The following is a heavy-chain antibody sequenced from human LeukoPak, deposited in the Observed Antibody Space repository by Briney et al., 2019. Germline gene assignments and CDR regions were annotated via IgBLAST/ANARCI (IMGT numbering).Heavy chain of an antibody. V-gene: IGHV1-2*04. Sequence: ASVKVSCKASGYTFTGYYMHWVRQAPGQGLEWMGWINPNSGGTNYAQKFQGWVTMTRDTSISTAYMELSSLRSEDTAVYYCARVRSSDYDYWGQGTLVTVSS. J-gene: IGHJ4*02. CDR2: INPNSGGT. CDR3: ARVRSSDYDY. CDR1: GYTFTGYY.